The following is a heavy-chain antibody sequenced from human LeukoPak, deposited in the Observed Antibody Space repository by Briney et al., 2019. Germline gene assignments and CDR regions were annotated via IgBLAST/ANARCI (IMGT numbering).Heavy chain of an antibody. V-gene: IGHV4-59*08. J-gene: IGHJ4*02. D-gene: IGHD3-10*01. CDR3: ARHFIGYSYGHFDY. CDR1: GGSISPYY. Sequence: SETLSLTCTVSGGSISPYYWSWIRQPPGKGLEWIGYIYYSGSTNYNPSLKSRVTISVDTSKNQFSLRLSSVTAADTAVYYCARHFIGYSYGHFDYWRQGTLVTVSS. CDR2: IYYSGST.